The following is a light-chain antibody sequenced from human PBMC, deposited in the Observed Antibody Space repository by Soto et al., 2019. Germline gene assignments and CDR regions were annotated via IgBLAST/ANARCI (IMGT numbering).Light chain of an antibody. CDR1: QSISIT. CDR2: DVS. Sequence: EVVLTQSPATLTLSPGERATLSCRASQSISITLAWYQQKPGQAPRLLIYDVSNRATGIPARFSGSGSGTDFTLTISSLEPEDLAVYYCQDRSGLITFGGGTKVEIK. V-gene: IGKV3-11*01. CDR3: QDRSGLIT. J-gene: IGKJ4*01.